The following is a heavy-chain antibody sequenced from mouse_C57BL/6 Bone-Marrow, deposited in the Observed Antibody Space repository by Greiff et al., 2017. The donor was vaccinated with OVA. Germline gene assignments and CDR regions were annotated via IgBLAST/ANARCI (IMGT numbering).Heavy chain of an antibody. CDR3: ARSRGNYDYAMDY. Sequence: VQLVESGAELARPGASVKLSCKASGYTFTSYGISWVKQRTGQGLEWIGEIYPRSGNTYYNEKFKGKATLTADKSSSTAYMELRSLTSEDSAVYFCARSRGNYDYAMDYWGQGTSVTVSS. CDR2: IYPRSGNT. J-gene: IGHJ4*01. V-gene: IGHV1-81*01. CDR1: GYTFTSYG. D-gene: IGHD2-1*01.